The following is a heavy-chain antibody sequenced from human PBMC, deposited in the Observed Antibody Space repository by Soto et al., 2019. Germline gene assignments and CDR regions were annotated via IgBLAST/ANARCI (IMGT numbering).Heavy chain of an antibody. V-gene: IGHV3-23*01. CDR2: ISGSGGGT. CDR3: SKGGVGPTVLDS. J-gene: IGHJ4*02. D-gene: IGHD1-26*01. Sequence: EVQLLESGGGSLQPGGSLRLSCAASGFNFRTNAMSWVRQAPGKGLEWVSGISGSGGGTYYADSVKGRFTISRDNSKNLLYLRMNSLRVEDTAVYYCSKGGVGPTVLDSWGQGTLVAVSS. CDR1: GFNFRTNA.